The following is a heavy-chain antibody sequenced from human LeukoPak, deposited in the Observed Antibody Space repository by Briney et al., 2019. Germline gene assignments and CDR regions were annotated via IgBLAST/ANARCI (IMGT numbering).Heavy chain of an antibody. Sequence: GGSLRLSCAASGFTVSSNYMSWVRQAPGKGLEWVSVIYSGGSTYYADSVKGRFTISRDNSKNTLYLQMNSLRAEDTAVYYCARALGSDSSGYYESCYMDVWGKGTTVTVSS. V-gene: IGHV3-53*01. CDR3: ARALGSDSSGYYESCYMDV. D-gene: IGHD3-22*01. CDR2: IYSGGST. CDR1: GFTVSSNY. J-gene: IGHJ6*03.